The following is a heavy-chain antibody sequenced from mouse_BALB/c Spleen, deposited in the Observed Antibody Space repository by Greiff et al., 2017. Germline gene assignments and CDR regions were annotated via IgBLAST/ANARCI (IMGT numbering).Heavy chain of an antibody. CDR2: IYPGNSDT. J-gene: IGHJ4*01. Sequence: EVQLQQSGTVLARPGASVKMSCKASGYSFTSYWMHWVKQRPGQGLEWIGAIYPGNSDTSYNQKFKGKAKLTAVTSASTAYMELSSLTNEDSAVYYCTRSRDYDYDGNAMDYWGQGTSGTVSS. V-gene: IGHV1-5*01. D-gene: IGHD2-4*01. CDR3: TRSRDYDYDGNAMDY. CDR1: GYSFTSYW.